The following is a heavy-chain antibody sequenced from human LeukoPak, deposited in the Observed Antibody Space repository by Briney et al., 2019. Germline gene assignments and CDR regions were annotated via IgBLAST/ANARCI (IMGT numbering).Heavy chain of an antibody. Sequence: SETLSLTCTVSGYSISSGYYWGWIRQPPGKGLEWIGSIDHSGSTHYNPSLKSRVTISVDTSKNQFSLKLSSVTAADTAVYYCARLRGDSGFDYWGQGTLVTVSS. CDR1: GYSISSGYY. CDR3: ARLRGDSGFDY. J-gene: IGHJ4*02. D-gene: IGHD4-17*01. V-gene: IGHV4-38-2*02. CDR2: IDHSGST.